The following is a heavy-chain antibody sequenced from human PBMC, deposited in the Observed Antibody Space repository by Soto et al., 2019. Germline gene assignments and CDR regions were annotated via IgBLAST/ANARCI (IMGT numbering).Heavy chain of an antibody. J-gene: IGHJ6*02. CDR3: HARGPLTTAGNGEYYHYGMDV. CDR2: IYHSGRT. Sequence: GSAGMMRSSEYFVCCSLQAPWKCLDWIGYIYHSGRTYYNPSLKSRVTISVDRSKNQFSLKLSSVTAADTAVYYCHARGPLTTAGNGEYYHYGMDVWGQGTTVT. D-gene: IGHD1-1*01. CDR1: AGMMRSSEYF. V-gene: IGHV4-30-2*01.